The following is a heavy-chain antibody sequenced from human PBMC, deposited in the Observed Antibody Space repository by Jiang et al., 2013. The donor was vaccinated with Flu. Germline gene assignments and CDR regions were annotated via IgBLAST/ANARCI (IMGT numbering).Heavy chain of an antibody. J-gene: IGHJ4*02. V-gene: IGHV3-23*01. CDR3: ANGSDSSGWYPGALDY. CDR1: EFSFSTYA. Sequence: VQLLESGGGLVQPGGSLRLSCAASEFSFSTYAMNWVRQAPGKGLEWVSAISGSGGSTYYADSVKGRFTISRDNSKNTLYLQMNSLRAEDTAVYYCANGSDSSGWYPGALDYWGQGTLVTVSS. CDR2: ISGSGGST. D-gene: IGHD6-19*01.